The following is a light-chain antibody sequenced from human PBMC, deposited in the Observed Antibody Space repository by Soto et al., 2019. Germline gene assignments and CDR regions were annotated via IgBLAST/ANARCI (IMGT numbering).Light chain of an antibody. V-gene: IGKV3-20*01. Sequence: EIVLTQSPGSLSLSPGERATLSCRASQSVSGTYLAWYQQKPGQAPRLLIYDASTRATGIPDKFIGSGSVSDFSLTSSRLEPEDSAMYYCQHYGKSPRFFTFGPGTKSGYQT. CDR2: DAS. CDR3: QHYGKSPRFFT. J-gene: IGKJ3*01. CDR1: QSVSGTY.